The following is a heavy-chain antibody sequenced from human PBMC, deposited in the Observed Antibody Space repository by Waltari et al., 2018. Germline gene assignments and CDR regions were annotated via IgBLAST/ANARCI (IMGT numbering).Heavy chain of an antibody. Sequence: EVQLVESGGGVVRPGWSLRLSFAASGFTFIYYGINWVRQVPGKGLEWISGINWNGGGTAYADSVKGRFTISRDNAKKSVYLQMNSLGAEDTAFYYCARDGAILRYFDWFFDYWGRGTLVTVSS. J-gene: IGHJ4*02. CDR1: GFTFIYYG. D-gene: IGHD3-9*01. CDR3: ARDGAILRYFDWFFDY. CDR2: INWNGGGT. V-gene: IGHV3-20*03.